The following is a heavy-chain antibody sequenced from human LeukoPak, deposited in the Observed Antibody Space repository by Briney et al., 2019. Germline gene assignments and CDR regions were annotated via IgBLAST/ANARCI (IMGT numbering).Heavy chain of an antibody. Sequence: ASVKVSCKASGGTFSSYAISWVRQAPGQGLEWMGRIIPILGIANYAQKFRGRVTITADKSTSTAYMELSSLRSEDTAVYYCAREVCSGGSCYRPFDYWGQGTLVTVSS. D-gene: IGHD2-15*01. V-gene: IGHV1-69*04. CDR2: IIPILGIA. CDR3: AREVCSGGSCYRPFDY. CDR1: GGTFSSYA. J-gene: IGHJ4*02.